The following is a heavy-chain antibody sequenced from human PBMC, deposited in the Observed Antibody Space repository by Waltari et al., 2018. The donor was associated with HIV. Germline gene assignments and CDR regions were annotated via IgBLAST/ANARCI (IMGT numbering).Heavy chain of an antibody. V-gene: IGHV4-39*02. CDR1: GGPISSHSYY. Sequence: QLQLQESGPGLVKPSETVSLICTVSGGPISSHSYYLVWCRQPPGKGLEWIGSVYYSGSTYYNPSLKSRVTISVDTPKNHFSLKLTSMTATDSAVYYCARGYCSSRACYTGSWFDPWGQGTLVTVSS. J-gene: IGHJ5*02. CDR3: ARGYCSSRACYTGSWFDP. CDR2: VYYSGST. D-gene: IGHD2-8*01.